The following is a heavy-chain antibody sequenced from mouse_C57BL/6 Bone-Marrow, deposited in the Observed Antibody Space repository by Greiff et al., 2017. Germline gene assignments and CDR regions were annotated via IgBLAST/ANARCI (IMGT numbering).Heavy chain of an antibody. Sequence: EVHLVESGAELVRPGASVKLSCTASGFNIKDDYMHWVKQRPEQGLEWIGWIDPENGDTEYASKFQGKATITADTSSNTAYLQLSSLTSEDTAVYYCTLLLFDVWGTGTTVTVSS. CDR3: TLLLFDV. CDR1: GFNIKDDY. J-gene: IGHJ1*03. V-gene: IGHV14-4*01. D-gene: IGHD1-1*01. CDR2: IDPENGDT.